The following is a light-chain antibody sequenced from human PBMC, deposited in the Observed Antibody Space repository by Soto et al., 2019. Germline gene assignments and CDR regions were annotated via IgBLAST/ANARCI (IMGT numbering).Light chain of an antibody. J-gene: IGLJ1*01. Sequence: QSALTQPASVSGSPGQSITLSCTGTSSEIGNYNYVSWYQQHPGKAHKLIIYEVSDRPSGISNRFAGSKSGNTASLTISGRQAEDDSDYYGSSYTSRSTPYVFGTGTKRTVL. CDR1: SSEIGNYNY. CDR2: EVS. V-gene: IGLV2-14*01. CDR3: SSYTSRSTPYV.